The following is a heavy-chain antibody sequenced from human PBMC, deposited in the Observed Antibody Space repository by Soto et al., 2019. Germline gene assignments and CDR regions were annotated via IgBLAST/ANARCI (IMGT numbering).Heavy chain of an antibody. CDR1: GGSISPYY. V-gene: IGHV4-59*01. CDR2: IFYSGST. J-gene: IGHJ4*02. Sequence: PSETLSLTCTVSGGSISPYYWSWIRQPPEKGLEWIGYIFYSGSTNYNPSLKSRVTISVDTSKNQFSLKLSSVTAADTAVYYCARGVIVVVPAAMPYYFDYWGQGTLVTVSS. D-gene: IGHD2-2*01. CDR3: ARGVIVVVPAAMPYYFDY.